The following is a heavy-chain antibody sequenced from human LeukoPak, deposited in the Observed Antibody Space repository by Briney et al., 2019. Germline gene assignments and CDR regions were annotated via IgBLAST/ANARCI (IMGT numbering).Heavy chain of an antibody. CDR1: EFALRKYN. J-gene: IGHJ4*02. CDR2: ILYDGSNY. V-gene: IGHV3-30*04. CDR3: ANHLACGSTSCPPFDD. Sequence: DPGRSLRLSCTGSEFALRKYNIHWVRQAPGQGLEWVALILYDGSNYYDADSVRGRFTISRDNAKNSLYLQMNSLRAEDTAVYYCANHLACGSTSCPPFDDWGQGTLVTVSS. D-gene: IGHD2-2*01.